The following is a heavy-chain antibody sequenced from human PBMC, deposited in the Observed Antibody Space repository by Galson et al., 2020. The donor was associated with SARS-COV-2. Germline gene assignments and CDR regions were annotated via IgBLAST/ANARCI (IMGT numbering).Heavy chain of an antibody. D-gene: IGHD1-1*01. Sequence: ETSETLSLTCTVSGGSVSSYGYHWGWIRQHPGQDLEWIGYIFYNGNTDYNPSLKSRVSIALDTSKNHFSLKLSSVTPADTAVYYCTKDWNGPVYNWGQGTLVTVSS. J-gene: IGHJ4*01. CDR1: GGSVSSYGYH. V-gene: IGHV4-31*03. CDR2: IFYNGNT. CDR3: TKDWNGPVYN.